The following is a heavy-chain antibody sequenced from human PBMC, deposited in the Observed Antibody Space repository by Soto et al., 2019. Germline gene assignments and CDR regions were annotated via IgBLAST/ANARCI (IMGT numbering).Heavy chain of an antibody. CDR1: GFTFSSYG. Sequence: GGSLRLSCAASGFTFSSYGVHWVRQAPGKGLEWVAVISYDGSNKYYADSVKGRFTISRDNSKNTLYLQMNSLRAEDTAVYYCAKTSGGSKLVLMLLTPLAATYGMDVWGQGTTVTVSS. CDR3: AKTSGGSKLVLMLLTPLAATYGMDV. J-gene: IGHJ6*02. D-gene: IGHD2-8*01. V-gene: IGHV3-30*18. CDR2: ISYDGSNK.